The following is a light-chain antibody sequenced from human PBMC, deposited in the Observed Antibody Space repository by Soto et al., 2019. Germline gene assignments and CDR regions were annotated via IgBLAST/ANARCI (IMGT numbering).Light chain of an antibody. Sequence: DIQMTQSPSTLSASVGDRVTLTCRASQSVSDWLAWYPQKPGQAPKVLIYKASNLERWVPSRFSGSGSGTEFTLTISSLQPDASATYYCQQYNTFSPFTFGQRTKLAIK. J-gene: IGKJ2*01. V-gene: IGKV1-5*03. CDR1: QSVSDW. CDR3: QQYNTFSPFT. CDR2: KAS.